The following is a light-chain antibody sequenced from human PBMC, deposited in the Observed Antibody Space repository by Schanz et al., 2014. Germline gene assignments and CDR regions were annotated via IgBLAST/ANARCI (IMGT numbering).Light chain of an antibody. CDR3: QQFDSDLLIYS. Sequence: DIVMTQSPDSLAVSLGERATINCKSSQSILYSSNNMNYLSWYQQKPGQPPKLLFYWASTRQSGVPDRFSASGSGTDFTLTITSVQAEDVAVYYCQQFDSDLLIYSFGQGTKLEIK. CDR1: QSILYSSNNMNY. J-gene: IGKJ2*03. V-gene: IGKV4-1*01. CDR2: WAS.